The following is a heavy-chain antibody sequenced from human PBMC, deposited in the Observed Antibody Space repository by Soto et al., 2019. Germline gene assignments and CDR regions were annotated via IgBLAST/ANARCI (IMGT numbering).Heavy chain of an antibody. Sequence: ASGKGSCKASWXTFSSYGIHWVRPAPGQGLEWMGWISAYNGNTNYAQKLQGRVTMTTDTSTSTAYMELRSLRSDDTAVYYCARDSTDYGDYYFDYWGQGTLVTVSS. CDR2: ISAYNGNT. V-gene: IGHV1-18*01. J-gene: IGHJ4*02. CDR3: ARDSTDYGDYYFDY. CDR1: WXTFSSYG. D-gene: IGHD4-17*01.